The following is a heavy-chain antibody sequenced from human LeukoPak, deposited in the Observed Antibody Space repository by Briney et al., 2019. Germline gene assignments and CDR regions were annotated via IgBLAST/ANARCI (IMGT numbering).Heavy chain of an antibody. V-gene: IGHV3-7*03. Sequence: GGSLRLSCAASGFTFSTYWMSWVRQAPGKGLEWVANIKQDGSEKYYVDSVKGRLTISRDNAKNSLYLQMNTLRAEDTAVYYCARDHYDYVWGSPFTVNWFDPWGQGTLVTVSS. J-gene: IGHJ5*02. CDR1: GFTFSTYW. D-gene: IGHD3-16*01. CDR2: IKQDGSEK. CDR3: ARDHYDYVWGSPFTVNWFDP.